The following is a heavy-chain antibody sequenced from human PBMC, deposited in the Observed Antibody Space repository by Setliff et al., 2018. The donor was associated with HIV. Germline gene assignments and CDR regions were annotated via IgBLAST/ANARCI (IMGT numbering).Heavy chain of an antibody. J-gene: IGHJ3*02. Sequence: GGSLRLSCAAYGFFFNKAWMSWVRQAPGKGLEWVGRIKSKIDGGTIDYAAPLKGRFTISRDDPKHTLFLQLNSLKIEDTAVYYCILLGMHGALNIWGQGTMVTVSS. D-gene: IGHD7-27*01. CDR2: IKSKIDGGTI. V-gene: IGHV3-15*01. CDR1: GFFFNKAW. CDR3: ILLGMHGALNI.